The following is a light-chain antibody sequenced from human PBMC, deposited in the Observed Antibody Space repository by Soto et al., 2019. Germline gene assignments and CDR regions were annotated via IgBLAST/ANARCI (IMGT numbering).Light chain of an antibody. CDR2: GAS. CDR1: QSVRSTY. CDR3: PQYGSSPRT. Sequence: VMAQPPSPLPLSPIVRASLPCRASQSVRSTYLAWCQQKPGQAPRLLIYGASSRVTGIPYMFCGSGSGAVFTLTISRLEPEDFAVHVCPQYGSSPRTFGQGTKVDI. V-gene: IGKV3-20*01. J-gene: IGKJ1*01.